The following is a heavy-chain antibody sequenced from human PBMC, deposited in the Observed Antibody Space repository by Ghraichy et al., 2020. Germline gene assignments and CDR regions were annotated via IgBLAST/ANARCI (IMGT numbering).Heavy chain of an antibody. Sequence: ASVKVSCNIFGHTLSELSIHWVRQAPGKGLEWMGGFDPEAGETIYAQKFQGRVTMPEDTSADTAYMELSSLRSEDAAIYYCATGTPLQWVGEFLSAFDIWGQGTMVTVSS. J-gene: IGHJ3*02. CDR2: FDPEAGET. CDR3: ATGTPLQWVGEFLSAFDI. CDR1: GHTLSELS. V-gene: IGHV1-24*01. D-gene: IGHD3-10*01.